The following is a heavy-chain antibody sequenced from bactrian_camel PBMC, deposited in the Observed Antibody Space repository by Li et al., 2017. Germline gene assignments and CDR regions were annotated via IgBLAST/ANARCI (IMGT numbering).Heavy chain of an antibody. CDR2: INRRGTT. Sequence: VQMVESGGGSVQAGGSLRLSCASSGSIVSTMCMGWFRQAPGKEREGVAVINRRGTTNYADSVKGRFTISRDNAKNTVYLQLNGLKIEDTAMYYCTRETQWVGYHEMAEYWGQGTQVTVS. V-gene: IGHV3S53*01. D-gene: IGHD5*01. CDR3: TRETQWVGYHEMAEY. J-gene: IGHJ4*01. CDR1: GSIVSTMC.